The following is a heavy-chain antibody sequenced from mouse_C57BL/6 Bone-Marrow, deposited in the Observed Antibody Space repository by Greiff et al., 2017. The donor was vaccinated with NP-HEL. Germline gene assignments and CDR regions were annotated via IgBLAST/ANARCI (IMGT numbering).Heavy chain of an antibody. Sequence: EVQLQESGGGLVKPGGSLKLSCAASGFTFSDYGMHWVRQAPEKGLEWVAYISRGSSTIYYADTVKGRFTLSRDNAKNTLFLQMTSLRSEDTAMYYCARTYYGSSPAWFAYWGQGTLVTVSA. J-gene: IGHJ3*01. CDR2: ISRGSSTI. CDR1: GFTFSDYG. D-gene: IGHD1-1*01. V-gene: IGHV5-17*01. CDR3: ARTYYGSSPAWFAY.